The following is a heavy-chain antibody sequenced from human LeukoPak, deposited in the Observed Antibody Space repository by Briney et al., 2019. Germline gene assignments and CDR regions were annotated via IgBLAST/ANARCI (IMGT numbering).Heavy chain of an antibody. CDR1: GFTFSAYS. D-gene: IGHD6-19*01. CDR3: ARGGVAVAGTGDY. CDR2: INSDGSST. J-gene: IGHJ4*02. Sequence: GGSLRLSCAASGFTFSAYSMNWVRQTPGKGLVWVSRINSDGSSTSYADSVKGRFTISRDNAKNTLYLQMNSLRVKDTAVYYCARGGVAVAGTGDYWGQGTLVTVSS. V-gene: IGHV3-74*01.